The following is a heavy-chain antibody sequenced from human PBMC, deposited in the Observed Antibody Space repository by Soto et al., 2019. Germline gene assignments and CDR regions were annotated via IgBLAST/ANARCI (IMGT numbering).Heavy chain of an antibody. Sequence: PSETLSLTCAVYGGSFSGYYWSWIRQPPGKGLEWIGEINHSGSTNYNPSLKSRVTISVDTSKNQFSLKLSSVTAADTAVYYCARAFVDTAMVTRYYFDYWGQGTLVTVSS. CDR1: GGSFSGYY. CDR3: ARAFVDTAMVTRYYFDY. V-gene: IGHV4-34*01. D-gene: IGHD5-18*01. J-gene: IGHJ4*02. CDR2: INHSGST.